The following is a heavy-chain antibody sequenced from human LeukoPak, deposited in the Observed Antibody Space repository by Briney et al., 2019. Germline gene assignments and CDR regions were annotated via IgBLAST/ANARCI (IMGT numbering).Heavy chain of an antibody. Sequence: SETLSLTCTVSGGPISSYYWSWIRQPPGKGLEWIGYIYYSGSTNYNPSLKSRVTISVDTSKNQFSLKLSSVTAADTAVYYCARVEMATIWAFDYWGQGTLVTVSS. J-gene: IGHJ4*02. V-gene: IGHV4-59*08. CDR3: ARVEMATIWAFDY. CDR1: GGPISSYY. CDR2: IYYSGST. D-gene: IGHD5-24*01.